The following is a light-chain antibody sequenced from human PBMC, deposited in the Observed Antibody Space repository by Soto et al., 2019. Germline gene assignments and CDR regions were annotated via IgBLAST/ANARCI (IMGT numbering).Light chain of an antibody. CDR1: QRICRR. J-gene: IGKJ2*01. CDR2: DAS. Sequence: DNQMTPFPSTPFSSVRNRVTITFRASQRICRRLAWYQQKPGKAPKLLIYDASSLESGVPSRFSGSGSGTEFTLTISSLQPDDFATYYCQQYNSYSYTFGQGTKLEIK. V-gene: IGKV1-5*01. CDR3: QQYNSYSYT.